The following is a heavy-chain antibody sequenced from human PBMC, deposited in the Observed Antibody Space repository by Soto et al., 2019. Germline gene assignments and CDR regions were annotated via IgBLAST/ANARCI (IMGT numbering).Heavy chain of an antibody. V-gene: IGHV4-59*01. CDR1: GGSISSYY. CDR3: AREYSSSSGRCFDY. CDR2: IYYSGCT. Sequence: QVQLQESGPGLVKASETLSLTCTVSGGSISSYYWSWIRQPPGKGLEWIGYIYYSGCTNYNPSHKSRVTISAQTSKNLFSLKLSSVSAADTAVYYCAREYSSSSGRCFDYWGQGTLVTVSS. J-gene: IGHJ4*02. D-gene: IGHD6-6*01.